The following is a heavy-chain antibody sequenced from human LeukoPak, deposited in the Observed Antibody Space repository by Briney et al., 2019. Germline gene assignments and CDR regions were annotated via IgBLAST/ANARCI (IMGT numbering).Heavy chain of an antibody. CDR1: GGSISRGGYS. D-gene: IGHD2-2*01. CDR3: ARGLVVVPGLLHY. V-gene: IGHV4-30-2*01. CDR2: IYHSGST. J-gene: IGHJ4*02. Sequence: PSETLSLTCAVSGGSISRGGYSWSWIRQPPGKGLEWIGYIYHSGSTYYNPSLKSRVTISVDRSKNQFSLKLSSVTAADTAVYYCARGLVVVPGLLHYWGQGTLVTVSS.